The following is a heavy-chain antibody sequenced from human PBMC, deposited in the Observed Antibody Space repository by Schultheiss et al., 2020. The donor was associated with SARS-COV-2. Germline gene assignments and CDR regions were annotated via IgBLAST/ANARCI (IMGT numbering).Heavy chain of an antibody. CDR2: IYSGGST. CDR3: ARDRAPRLQYYYYYYGMDV. D-gene: IGHD2-15*01. Sequence: GGSLRLSCAASGFTFSSYWMSWVRQAPGKGLEWVSVIYSGGSTYYADSVKGRLTVSRDNAKNALYLEMSSLRGKDTAVYYCARDRAPRLQYYYYYYGMDVWGQGTTVTVSS. J-gene: IGHJ6*02. V-gene: IGHV3-66*01. CDR1: GFTFSSYW.